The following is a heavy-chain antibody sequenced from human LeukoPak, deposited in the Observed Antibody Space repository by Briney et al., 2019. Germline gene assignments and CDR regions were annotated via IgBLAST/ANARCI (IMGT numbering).Heavy chain of an antibody. CDR1: GFTFNAYP. CDR3: ARGRGRRGSDAFDI. J-gene: IGHJ3*02. Sequence: GKSLRLSCAASGFTFNAYPIHWVRQAPGKGLEWVAVISYDGKNKYYADSVKGRFTISRDNSKNTLYLQMNNLRTEDTAMYYCARGRGRRGSDAFDIWGQGTMVTVSS. CDR2: ISYDGKNK. V-gene: IGHV3-30*04. D-gene: IGHD1-26*01.